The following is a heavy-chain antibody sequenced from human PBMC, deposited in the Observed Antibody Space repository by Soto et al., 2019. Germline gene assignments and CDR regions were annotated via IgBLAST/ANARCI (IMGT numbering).Heavy chain of an antibody. CDR1: GYTFNTYG. V-gene: IGHV1-18*01. J-gene: IGHJ4*02. Sequence: ASVKVSCKASGYTFNTYGISWVRQAPGQGLEWMGWISTFNGETRYAQKFQARVTVTTDTSTTTGYMELRSLRSDDTAVYYCARDVGYCSSSTCLIDHWGQGTPGTVSS. CDR2: ISTFNGET. D-gene: IGHD2-2*01. CDR3: ARDVGYCSSSTCLIDH.